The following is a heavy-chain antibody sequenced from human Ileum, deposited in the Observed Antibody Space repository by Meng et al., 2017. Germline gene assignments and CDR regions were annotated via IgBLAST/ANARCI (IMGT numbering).Heavy chain of an antibody. V-gene: IGHV3-21*01. Sequence: GGSLRLSCPASGFTFSSYSMNWVRQPPGKGLEWVSSISDDSNYIYYADSLKGRFTISRDNAKSSLYLQMNSLRAEDTAVYYCARGTTVGASGYDYWGQGTLVTVSS. J-gene: IGHJ4*02. CDR2: ISDDSNYI. CDR1: GFTFSSYS. CDR3: ARGTTVGASGYDY. D-gene: IGHD1-26*01.